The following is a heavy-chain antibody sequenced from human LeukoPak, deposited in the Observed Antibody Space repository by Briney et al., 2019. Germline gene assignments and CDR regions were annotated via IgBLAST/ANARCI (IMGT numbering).Heavy chain of an antibody. J-gene: IGHJ6*03. Sequence: GGSLRLSCAASGFTVSRNYMSWVRQAPGEGLEWVSVIYSGVRTYYADSVKGRFTISRDNSKNTLYLQMNSLRAEDTAVYYCARVYYGSGSLHYYYYYMDVWGKGTTVTISS. CDR3: ARVYYGSGSLHYYYYYMDV. D-gene: IGHD3-10*01. CDR1: GFTVSRNY. V-gene: IGHV3-53*01. CDR2: IYSGVRT.